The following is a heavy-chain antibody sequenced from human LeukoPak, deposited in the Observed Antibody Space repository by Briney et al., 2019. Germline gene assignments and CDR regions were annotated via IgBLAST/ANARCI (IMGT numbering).Heavy chain of an antibody. D-gene: IGHD6-13*01. Sequence: PGGSLRLSCVASGFTVSSNYMSWVRQAPGKGLEWVSVIYSGGSTYYADSEKGRFTISRDNSKNTLYLQMNSLRAEDTAVYYCASLAAAGNDYWGQGTLVTVSS. CDR3: ASLAAAGNDY. V-gene: IGHV3-53*01. CDR1: GFTVSSNY. J-gene: IGHJ4*02. CDR2: IYSGGST.